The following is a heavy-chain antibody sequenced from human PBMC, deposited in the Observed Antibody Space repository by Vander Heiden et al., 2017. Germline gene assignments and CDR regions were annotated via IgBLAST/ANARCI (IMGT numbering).Heavy chain of an antibody. CDR1: GFTFSGYW. CDR2: IKQDGSEK. J-gene: IGHJ4*02. Sequence: EVQLVESGGGLVQPGGSLRLSCAASGFTFSGYWMSWVRQAPGKGLEGVANIKQDGSEKYYVDSVKGRFTISRDNAKNSLYLQMNSLRAEDTAVYYCASWDFWSGSNYFDYWGQGTLVTVSS. D-gene: IGHD3-3*01. V-gene: IGHV3-7*01. CDR3: ASWDFWSGSNYFDY.